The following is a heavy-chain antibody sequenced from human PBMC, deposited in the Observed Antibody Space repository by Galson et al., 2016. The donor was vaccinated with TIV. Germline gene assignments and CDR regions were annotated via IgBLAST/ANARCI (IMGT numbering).Heavy chain of an antibody. J-gene: IGHJ4*02. D-gene: IGHD5-18*01. V-gene: IGHV1-69*05. Sequence: SVKVSCKASGDTLTSYAVSWVRQAPGQGLEWMGEIIRIFGTVNYAQKFQGRVTITTDETTADSTSTAYMELSGLRSEDTAVYYCAKSIGGYSFGYFHYWGQGTLVTVSS. CDR1: GDTLTSYA. CDR2: IIRIFGTV. CDR3: AKSIGGYSFGYFHY.